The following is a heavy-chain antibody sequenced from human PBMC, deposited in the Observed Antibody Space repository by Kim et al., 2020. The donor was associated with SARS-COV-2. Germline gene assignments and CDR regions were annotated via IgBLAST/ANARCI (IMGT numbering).Heavy chain of an antibody. D-gene: IGHD3-3*01. V-gene: IGHV4-34*01. CDR3: ARVRIFGNWFGP. CDR1: GGSFSDYY. CDR2: INHSGST. J-gene: IGHJ5*02. Sequence: SETLSLTCAVYGGSFSDYYWSWIRQPPGKGLEWIGEINHSGSTNYNPSLKSRVTILVDTSKNQFSLKLSSVTAADTAVYYCARVRIFGNWFGPWGQGTLVTVSS.